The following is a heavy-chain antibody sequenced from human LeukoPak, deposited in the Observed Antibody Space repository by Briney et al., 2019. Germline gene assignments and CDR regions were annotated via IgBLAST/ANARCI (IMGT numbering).Heavy chain of an antibody. CDR3: ASHGDLDY. D-gene: IGHD4-17*01. CDR2: ISDSGTT. V-gene: IGHV4-61*08. CDR1: GVSMGSGGYS. Sequence: SETLSLTCAVSGVSMGSGGYSWSWVRQPPGKGLEWIGYISDSGTTNYYPSLTSRVTISVDTSKSQFSLKLTSVTAADTAVYYCASHGDLDYWGPGTLVIVSS. J-gene: IGHJ4*02.